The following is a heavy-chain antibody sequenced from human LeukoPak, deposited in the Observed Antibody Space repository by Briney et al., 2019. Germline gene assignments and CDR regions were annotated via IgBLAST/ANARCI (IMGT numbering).Heavy chain of an antibody. CDR2: ISSSGTTI. CDR3: ARVEGYYGSGSWVFDI. Sequence: GGSLRLSCAASGFTFSDYYMGWIRQAPGKGLGWVSYISSSGTTIYSADSVKGRFAISRDNAKNSLYLQMNSLRAEDTAVYYCARVEGYYGSGSWVFDIWGQGTMVTVSS. CDR1: GFTFSDYY. D-gene: IGHD3-10*01. J-gene: IGHJ3*02. V-gene: IGHV3-11*04.